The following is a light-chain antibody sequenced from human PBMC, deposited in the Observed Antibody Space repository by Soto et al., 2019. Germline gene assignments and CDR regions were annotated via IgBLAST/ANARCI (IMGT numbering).Light chain of an antibody. CDR2: DAS. Sequence: DIQMTQSPSSLSASLGDRVTITCQASQNINNYLNWYQQKPGRAPKLLIYDASNLEAGVPSRFSGSGSGTDFTLKISRVEAEDVGVYYCMQPLQSWTFGQGTKVDIK. J-gene: IGKJ1*01. CDR3: MQPLQSWT. CDR1: QNINNY. V-gene: IGKV1-33*01.